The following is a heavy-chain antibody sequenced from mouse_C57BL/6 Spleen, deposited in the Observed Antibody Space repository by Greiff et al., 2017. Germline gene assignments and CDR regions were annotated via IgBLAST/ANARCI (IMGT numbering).Heavy chain of an antibody. CDR3: ARSTGTGRYYFDY. D-gene: IGHD4-1*01. Sequence: QVQLQQPGTELVKPGASVKLSCKASGYTFTSYWMHWVKQRPGQGLEWIGNINPSNGGTNYNEKFKSKATLTVDNSSSTAYMQLSSLTSEDSAVYYCARSTGTGRYYFDYWGQGTTLTVSS. J-gene: IGHJ2*01. V-gene: IGHV1-53*01. CDR2: INPSNGGT. CDR1: GYTFTSYW.